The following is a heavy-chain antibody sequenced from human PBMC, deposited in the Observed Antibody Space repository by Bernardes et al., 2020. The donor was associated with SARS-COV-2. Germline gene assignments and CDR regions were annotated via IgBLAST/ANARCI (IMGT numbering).Heavy chain of an antibody. V-gene: IGHV4-61*02. J-gene: IGHJ4*02. CDR3: ARDGVGGTLGDFDY. Sequence: TLSLTCTVSGGSFSSGSYYWNWIRQPAGKGLEWIGRIYASGSTKYNPSLKSRVTISVDTSNNQFSLILSSVTAADTAIYYCARDGVGGTLGDFDYWGQGTLVTVSS. CDR1: GGSFSSGSYY. D-gene: IGHD1-26*01. CDR2: IYASGST.